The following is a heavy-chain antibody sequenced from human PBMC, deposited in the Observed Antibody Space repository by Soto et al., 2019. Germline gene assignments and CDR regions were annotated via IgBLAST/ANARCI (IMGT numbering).Heavy chain of an antibody. J-gene: IGHJ6*02. Sequence: GGSLRLSFSSSGFTLSNFVMSWGRNIPWKGLHWVSGITGSGGRAYYADSVKGRFTISRDNSRNTLYLQMSRLGAEDTAMYHCAVHLGQNYYTMDVWGQGTTVTVSS. CDR3: AVHLGQNYYTMDV. CDR2: ITGSGGRA. CDR1: GFTLSNFV. V-gene: IGHV3-23*01.